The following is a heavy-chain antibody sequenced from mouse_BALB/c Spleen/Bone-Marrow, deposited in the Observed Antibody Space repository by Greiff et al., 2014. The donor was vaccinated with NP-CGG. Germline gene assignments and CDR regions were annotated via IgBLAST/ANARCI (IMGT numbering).Heavy chain of an antibody. CDR1: GFSLSSYG. CDR2: IWSGGSS. D-gene: IGHD3-1*01. CDR3: ARNHRGYYFDY. V-gene: IGHV2-2*02. J-gene: IGHJ2*01. Sequence: QVQLQQSGPGLVQPSQSLSITCTVSGFSLSSYGVHWVRQSPGKGLEWLGVIWSGGSSDYYAAFISRLTISKDNSKSQVFFKMTSLQANDTAIYYCARNHRGYYFDYWGQGTTLTVSS.